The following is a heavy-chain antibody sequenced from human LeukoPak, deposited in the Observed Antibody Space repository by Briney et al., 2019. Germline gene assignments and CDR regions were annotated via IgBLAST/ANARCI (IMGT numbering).Heavy chain of an antibody. J-gene: IGHJ4*02. V-gene: IGHV3-23*01. CDR3: AKSYGYSGYDYLDY. Sequence: GGSLRLSCAASGFTFSSYAMSWVRQAPGKGLEWVSAISGSGGSTYYADSVKGRFTISRDNPKNTLYLQMNSLRAEDTAVYYCAKSYGYSGYDYLDYWGQGTLVTVSS. CDR2: ISGSGGST. CDR1: GFTFSSYA. D-gene: IGHD5-12*01.